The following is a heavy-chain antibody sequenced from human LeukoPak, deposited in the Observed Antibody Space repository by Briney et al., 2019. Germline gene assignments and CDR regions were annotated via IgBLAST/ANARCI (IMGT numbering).Heavy chain of an antibody. V-gene: IGHV3-21*01. CDR3: ARDFSGESGYSGY. D-gene: IGHD7-27*01. Sequence: GGSLRLSCAASGFTFSAFTMNGVRPAPGRGLELVSSISPSSRSTFHSDSVKGRFTVSRDNAQNSLFLQMNSLRAEDTGVYYCARDFSGESGYSGYWGQGALVTVSS. CDR1: GFTFSAFT. J-gene: IGHJ4*02. CDR2: ISPSSRST.